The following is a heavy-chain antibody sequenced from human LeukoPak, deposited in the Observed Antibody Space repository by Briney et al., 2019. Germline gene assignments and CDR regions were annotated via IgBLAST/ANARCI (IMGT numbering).Heavy chain of an antibody. V-gene: IGHV4-34*01. CDR3: ARVVTGSLGLRFVAPKVYYFLDV. J-gene: IGHJ6*03. CDR2: IHYSGSA. Sequence: SETLSLTCAVYGGSFSGYYWTWIRQPPGKGLEWIGEIHYSGSATYNPSLKQFSLKLTSVTAADTAVYYCARVVTGSLGLRFVAPKVYYFLDVWGKGTAVTVSS. CDR1: GGSFSGYY. D-gene: IGHD3-3*01.